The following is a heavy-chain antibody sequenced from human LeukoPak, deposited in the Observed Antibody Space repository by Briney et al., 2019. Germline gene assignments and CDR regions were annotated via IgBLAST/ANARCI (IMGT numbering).Heavy chain of an antibody. CDR1: GGSFSGYH. D-gene: IGHD4-17*01. Sequence: SETLSLTCAVYGGSFSGYHWSWIRQPPGKGLEWIGEINHSGSTNYNPSLKSRVTISVDTSKNQFSLKLSSVTAADTAVYYCARAAYDYGDYGHAFDIWGQGTMVTVSS. V-gene: IGHV4-34*01. J-gene: IGHJ3*02. CDR2: INHSGST. CDR3: ARAAYDYGDYGHAFDI.